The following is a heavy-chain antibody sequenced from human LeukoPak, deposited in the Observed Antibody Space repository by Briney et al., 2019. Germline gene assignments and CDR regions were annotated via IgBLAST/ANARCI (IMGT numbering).Heavy chain of an antibody. CDR2: IYTSGST. CDR3: ARLGSGGDYGYYYYYMDV. CDR1: GGSFSGYY. Sequence: PSETLSLTCAVYGGSFSGYYWSWIRQPAGKGLEWIGRIYTSGSTTYNSSLKSRVTISLDTSKNHFSLRLSSVTAADTAVYYCARLGSGGDYGYYYYYMDVWGKGTTVTVSS. J-gene: IGHJ6*03. D-gene: IGHD4-17*01. V-gene: IGHV4-59*10.